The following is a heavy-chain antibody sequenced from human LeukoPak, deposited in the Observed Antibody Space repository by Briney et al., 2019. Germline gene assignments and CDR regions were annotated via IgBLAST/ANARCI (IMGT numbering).Heavy chain of an antibody. CDR3: ARFSVGGTYYPNY. J-gene: IGHJ4*02. Sequence: GESLKISCRGSEYSFSTYWIGWVRQMPGEGLEWMGIIYPDDSDTRYSPSFQGQVTISADKSISTAYLQWSSLKASDTAMYHCARFSVGGTYYPNYWGQGTLVSVSS. D-gene: IGHD1-26*01. V-gene: IGHV5-51*01. CDR1: EYSFSTYW. CDR2: IYPDDSDT.